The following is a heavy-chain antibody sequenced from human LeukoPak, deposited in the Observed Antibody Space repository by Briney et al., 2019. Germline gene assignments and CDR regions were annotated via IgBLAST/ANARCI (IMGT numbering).Heavy chain of an antibody. CDR2: ISAYNGDT. CDR3: ARDPKNRFTGMDV. Sequence: ASVKVSCKASGYTFITYGISWVRQAPGQGLEWMGWISAYNGDTNYAQKFQGRVTMTTDTSTSTVYMELRSLRSDDTVVYYCARDPKNRFTGMDVWGQGTTVTVSS. CDR1: GYTFITYG. V-gene: IGHV1-18*01. J-gene: IGHJ6*02. D-gene: IGHD1-14*01.